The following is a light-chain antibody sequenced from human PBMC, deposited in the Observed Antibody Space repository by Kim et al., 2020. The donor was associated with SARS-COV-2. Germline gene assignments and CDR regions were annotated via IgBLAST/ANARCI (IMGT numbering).Light chain of an antibody. CDR1: QSVRNN. CDR3: QQYDDWPPWT. V-gene: IGKV3-15*01. Sequence: PGERATLSCRASQSVRNNLAWYQQTPGRAPRLLIHGASTRATGIPGRFSGSGSGTEFTLTISSLQSEDFAVYYCQQYDDWPPWTFGQGTKV. CDR2: GAS. J-gene: IGKJ1*01.